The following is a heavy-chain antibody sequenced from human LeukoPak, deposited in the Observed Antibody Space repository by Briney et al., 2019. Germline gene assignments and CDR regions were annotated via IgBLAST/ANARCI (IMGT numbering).Heavy chain of an antibody. D-gene: IGHD3-10*01. CDR1: GFTFSSYW. V-gene: IGHV3-7*01. J-gene: IGHJ6*02. Sequence: GGSLRLSCAASGFTFSSYWMSWVRQAPGKGLEWVANIKQDGGEKYYVDSVKGRFTISRDNAKNSLYLQMNSLRAEDAAVYYCARDYYGSGSYYDYYYGMDVWGQGTTVTVSS. CDR3: ARDYYGSGSYYDYYYGMDV. CDR2: IKQDGGEK.